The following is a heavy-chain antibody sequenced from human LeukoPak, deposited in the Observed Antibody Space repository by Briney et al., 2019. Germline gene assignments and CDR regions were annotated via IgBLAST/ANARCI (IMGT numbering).Heavy chain of an antibody. Sequence: SETLSLTCAVYGGSFSGYYWSWIRQPPGKGLEWIEEINHSGSTNYNPSLKSRVTISVDTSKNQFSLKLSSVTAADTAVYYCAGDLTDWGQGTLVTVSS. CDR2: INHSGST. CDR3: AGDLTD. CDR1: GGSFSGYY. J-gene: IGHJ4*02. D-gene: IGHD3-9*01. V-gene: IGHV4-34*01.